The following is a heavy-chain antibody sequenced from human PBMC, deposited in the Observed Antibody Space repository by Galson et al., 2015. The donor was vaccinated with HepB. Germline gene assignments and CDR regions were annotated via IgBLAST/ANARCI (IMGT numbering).Heavy chain of an antibody. V-gene: IGHV3-7*03. CDR2: IKQDGSEK. CDR3: ARVEIAAAGKLDY. CDR1: GFTFSSYW. J-gene: IGHJ4*02. Sequence: SLRLSCAASGFTFSSYWMSWVRQAPGKGLEWVANIKQDGSEKYYVDSVKGRFTISRDNAKNSLYLQMNSLRAEDTAVYYCARVEIAAAGKLDYWGQGTLVTVSS. D-gene: IGHD6-13*01.